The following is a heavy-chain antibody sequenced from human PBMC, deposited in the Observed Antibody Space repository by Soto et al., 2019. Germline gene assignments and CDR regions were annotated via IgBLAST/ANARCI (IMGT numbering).Heavy chain of an antibody. J-gene: IGHJ4*02. CDR3: ARVDYYDSSGYYGY. CDR1: GYTFTIYG. D-gene: IGHD3-22*01. V-gene: IGHV1-18*04. Sequence: QVQLVQSGAEVKKPGASVKVSCKASGYTFTIYGISWVRQAPGQGLEWMGWISGYNGNTDYAQNLQDSVTLTTDASTSSVYMALRTLRSEGTAVYYWARVDYYDSSGYYGYWGQGTRITVSS. CDR2: ISGYNGNT.